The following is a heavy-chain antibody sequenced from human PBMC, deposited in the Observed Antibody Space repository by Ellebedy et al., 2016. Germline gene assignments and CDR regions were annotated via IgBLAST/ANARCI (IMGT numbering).Heavy chain of an antibody. CDR3: ATYSMGRLDY. Sequence: SETLSLTCTVSGGSISSSYWTWIRQPPGKALEWIAYFYYSGNTNYSPSLKSRVTISVDTSKNQFSLKLSSVTAADTAVYYCATYSMGRLDYWGQGTLVTVSS. D-gene: IGHD1-1*01. J-gene: IGHJ4*02. CDR2: FYYSGNT. V-gene: IGHV4-59*08. CDR1: GGSISSSY.